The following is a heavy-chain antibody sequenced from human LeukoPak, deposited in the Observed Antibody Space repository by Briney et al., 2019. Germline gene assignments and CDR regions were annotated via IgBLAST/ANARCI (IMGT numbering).Heavy chain of an antibody. Sequence: ASVKVSCKASGYTFTNYGISWVRQAPGQGLEWMGWINPNSGGTNYAQKFQGRVTMTRDTFISTAYMELSSLRSDDAAVYYCVRDLDSSGWATFNYWGQGTLVTISS. CDR1: GYTFTNYG. D-gene: IGHD6-19*01. CDR2: INPNSGGT. V-gene: IGHV1-2*02. CDR3: VRDLDSSGWATFNY. J-gene: IGHJ4*02.